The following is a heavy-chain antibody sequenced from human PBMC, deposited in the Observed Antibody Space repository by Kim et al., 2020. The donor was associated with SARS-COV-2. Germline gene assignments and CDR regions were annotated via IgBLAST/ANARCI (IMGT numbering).Heavy chain of an antibody. CDR3: AKVGRYSGYDLTGDYFDY. V-gene: IGHV3-9*01. J-gene: IGHJ4*02. D-gene: IGHD5-12*01. Sequence: KGRFTISRDNTKTSLYLQMNSRRAEDTALYYCAKVGRYSGYDLTGDYFDYWGQGTLVTVSS.